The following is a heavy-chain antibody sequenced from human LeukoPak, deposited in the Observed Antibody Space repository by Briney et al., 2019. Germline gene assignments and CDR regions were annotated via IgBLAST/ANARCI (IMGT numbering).Heavy chain of an antibody. CDR2: IYTSGST. CDR3: ARAGGWYTGWFDP. CDR1: GGSISSGSYY. V-gene: IGHV4-61*02. D-gene: IGHD6-19*01. J-gene: IGHJ5*02. Sequence: SQTLSLTCTVSGGSISSGSYYWSWIRQPAGKGLEWIGRIYTSGSTNYNPSLKSRVTISVDTSKNQFSLRLSSVTAADTAVYYCARAGGWYTGWFDPWGQGTLVTVSS.